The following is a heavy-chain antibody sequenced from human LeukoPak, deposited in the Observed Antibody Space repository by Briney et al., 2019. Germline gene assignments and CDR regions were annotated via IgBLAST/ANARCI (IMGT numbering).Heavy chain of an antibody. V-gene: IGHV4-34*01. CDR1: GGSFSGYY. D-gene: IGHD2-15*01. CDR3: ARDTRKLRYCSGGSCYSGGAFDI. Sequence: SETLSLTCAVYGGSFSGYYWGWIRQPPGKGLEWIGSIYYSGSTYYNPSLKSRVTISVDTSKNQFSLKLSSVTAADTAVYYCARDTRKLRYCSGGSCYSGGAFDIWGQGTMVTVSS. CDR2: IYYSGST. J-gene: IGHJ3*02.